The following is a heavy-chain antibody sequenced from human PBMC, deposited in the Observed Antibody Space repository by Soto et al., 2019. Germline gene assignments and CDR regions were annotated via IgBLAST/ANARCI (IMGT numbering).Heavy chain of an antibody. CDR1: GFRFSRYA. Sequence: GGSLRLSCAASGFRFSRYAMSWVRQAPGKGLEWVSVISGSGGTDYADSVKGRFTISRDNSKSTLYLRMNNLRADDTAVYYCAKGASYGSRSYPLDPWGQGTLVTVS. CDR3: AKGASYGSRSYPLDP. CDR2: ISGSGGT. J-gene: IGHJ5*02. D-gene: IGHD3-10*01. V-gene: IGHV3-23*01.